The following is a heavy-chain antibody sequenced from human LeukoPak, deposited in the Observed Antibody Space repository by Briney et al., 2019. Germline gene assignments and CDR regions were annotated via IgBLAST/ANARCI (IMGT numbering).Heavy chain of an antibody. CDR1: GFTFSNYG. J-gene: IGHJ3*02. D-gene: IGHD7-27*01. CDR3: AKDRTGDITNGDAFDI. CDR2: ISYGGSNK. V-gene: IGHV3-30*18. Sequence: QAGGSLRLSCAASGFTFSNYGMHWVRQAPGQGLEWVADISYGGSNKYYSDSVKGRFTISRDNSQNTVYLQMNSLRAEDTAVYYCAKDRTGDITNGDAFDIWGQGTMVTVSS.